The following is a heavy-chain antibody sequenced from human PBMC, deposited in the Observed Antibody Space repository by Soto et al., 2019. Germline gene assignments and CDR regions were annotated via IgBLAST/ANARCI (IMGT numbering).Heavy chain of an antibody. Sequence: GESLKISCKGFGYSFTIFWIGWVRQMPGKGLEWMGMIYPGDSETRYSPSFQGQVTMSVDKSSSAAYLQWHSLKASDSAMYYCARPGAGAVFGLVTPYYYGMDVWGQGTTVTVSS. V-gene: IGHV5-51*01. D-gene: IGHD3-3*01. CDR3: ARPGAGAVFGLVTPYYYGMDV. CDR2: IYPGDSET. CDR1: GYSFTIFW. J-gene: IGHJ6*02.